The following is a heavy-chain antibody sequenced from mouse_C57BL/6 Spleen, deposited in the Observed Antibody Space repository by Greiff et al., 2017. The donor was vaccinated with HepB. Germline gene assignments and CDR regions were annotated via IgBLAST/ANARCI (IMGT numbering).Heavy chain of an antibody. V-gene: IGHV1-50*01. D-gene: IGHD2-4*01. CDR1: GYTFTSYW. J-gene: IGHJ1*03. Sequence: QVQLQQPGAELVKPGASVKLSCKASGYTFTSYWMQWVKQRPGQGLEWIGEIDPSDSYTNYNQKFKGKATLTVDTSSSTAYMQLSSLTSEDSAVYYCARGRGLRRAFDVWGTGTTVTVSS. CDR2: IDPSDSYT. CDR3: ARGRGLRRAFDV.